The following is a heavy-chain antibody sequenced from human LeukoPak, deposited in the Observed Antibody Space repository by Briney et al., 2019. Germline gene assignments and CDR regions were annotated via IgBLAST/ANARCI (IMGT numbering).Heavy chain of an antibody. CDR2: IYHSGGP. J-gene: IGHJ3*02. V-gene: IGHV4-59*08. CDR1: GGSLSSTY. CDR3: ARRGRSSSWYGDAFDI. Sequence: SETLSLTCSVHGGSLSSTYWSWIRQPPGKGLEWIGDIYHSGGPNYNPSLNGRVTISIDPSKNQFSLKLTSGTAADTAVYFCARRGRSSSWYGDAFDIWGEGTVVGVPS. D-gene: IGHD6-13*01.